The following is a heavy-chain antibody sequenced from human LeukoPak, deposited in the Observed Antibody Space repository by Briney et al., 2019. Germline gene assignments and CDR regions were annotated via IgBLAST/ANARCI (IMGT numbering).Heavy chain of an antibody. D-gene: IGHD3-16*01. J-gene: IGHJ6*02. Sequence: ASVKVSCKVSGYTLTELSMHWARQAPGKGLEWMGGFDPEDGETIYAQKFQGRVTMTEDTSTDTAYMELSSLRSEDTAVYYCATAKFDYYGMDVWGQGTTVTVSS. CDR2: FDPEDGET. V-gene: IGHV1-24*01. CDR3: ATAKFDYYGMDV. CDR1: GYTLTELS.